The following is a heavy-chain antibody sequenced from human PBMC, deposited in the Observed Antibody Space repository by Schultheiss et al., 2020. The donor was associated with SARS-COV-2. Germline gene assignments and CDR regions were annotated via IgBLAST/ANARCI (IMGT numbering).Heavy chain of an antibody. Sequence: ASVKVSCKASGYTFTSYGISWVRQAPGQGLEWMGWISAYNGNTNYAQKLQGRVTMTTDTSTSTAYMELRSLRSDDTAVYYCARDTRQQLDEYDAFDIWGQGTMVTVSS. J-gene: IGHJ3*02. D-gene: IGHD6-13*01. CDR1: GYTFTSYG. CDR2: ISAYNGNT. V-gene: IGHV1-18*04. CDR3: ARDTRQQLDEYDAFDI.